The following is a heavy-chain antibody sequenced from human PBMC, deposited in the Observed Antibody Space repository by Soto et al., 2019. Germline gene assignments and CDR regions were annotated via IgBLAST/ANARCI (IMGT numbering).Heavy chain of an antibody. D-gene: IGHD3-3*01. J-gene: IGHJ6*02. CDR1: GYTLTELS. CDR3: ARDQGIKTFGVYSMYYYGMEV. V-gene: IGHV1-24*01. CDR2: FDPEDGET. Sequence: ASVKVSCKVSGYTLTELSMHWVRQAPGKGLEWMGGFDPEDGETIYAQKFQGRVTMTEDTSTDTAYMDLRSLRSDDTAVYYCARDQGIKTFGVYSMYYYGMEVWGQGTTVTVSS.